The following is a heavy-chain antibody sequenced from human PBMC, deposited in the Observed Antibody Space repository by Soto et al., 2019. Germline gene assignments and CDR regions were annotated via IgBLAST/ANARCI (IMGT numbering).Heavy chain of an antibody. D-gene: IGHD2-2*01. CDR3: ARGRGGVFINQLLNAFDI. CDR2: IDYSGST. V-gene: IGHV4-59*01. CDR1: GGSISSYY. Sequence: QVQLQESGPGLVKPSETLSLTCTVSGGSISSYYWSWIRQPPGKGLEWIGYIDYSGSTNYNPSPKSRVTISVDTSKNQFSLKLSSVTAADTAVYYCARGRGGVFINQLLNAFDIWGQWNMVTVSS. J-gene: IGHJ3*02.